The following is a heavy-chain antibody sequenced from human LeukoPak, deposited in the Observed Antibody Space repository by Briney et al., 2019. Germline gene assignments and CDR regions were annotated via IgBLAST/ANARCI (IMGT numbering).Heavy chain of an antibody. CDR1: GGSFSGYY. D-gene: IGHD6-19*01. V-gene: IGHV4-34*01. CDR3: ASRGCSGCPFDT. J-gene: IGHJ4*02. CDR2: MNHSGST. Sequence: SETLSLTCAVYGGSFSGYYWSWIRQPPGKGLEWIGDMNHSGSTKYNPSLKSRVTISVDTSKNQFSLKLRSVTAADTAVYYCASRGCSGCPFDTWGQGTLVTVSS.